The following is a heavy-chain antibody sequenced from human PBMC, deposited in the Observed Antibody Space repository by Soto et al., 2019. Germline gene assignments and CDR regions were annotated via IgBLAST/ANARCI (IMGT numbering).Heavy chain of an antibody. CDR3: ARIVGSHYEMDV. Sequence: PSETLSLTCTISGGSVSSTSYYWSWLRQPPGKGLEWIGYIYYSGISHYTPSLKSRVTILLDMSKNQFSLKLSYATAADTAIYHCARIVGSHYEMDVWGQGTTVTVSS. V-gene: IGHV4-61*01. J-gene: IGHJ6*02. CDR1: GGSVSSTSYY. CDR2: IYYSGIS. D-gene: IGHD1-26*01.